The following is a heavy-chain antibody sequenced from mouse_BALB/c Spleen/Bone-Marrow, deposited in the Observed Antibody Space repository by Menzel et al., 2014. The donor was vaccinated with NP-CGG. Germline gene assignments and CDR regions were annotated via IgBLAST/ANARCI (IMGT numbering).Heavy chain of an antibody. Sequence: LQQSGGGLVKLGGSLKLSCAASGFTFSSYYMSWVRQTPEKRLELVAAINSNGGSTYYPDNVKGRFTISRDNAKNTLYLRMSSLKSEDTALYYCARLGNDDAMDYWGQGTSVTVSS. D-gene: IGHD2-12*01. J-gene: IGHJ4*01. V-gene: IGHV5-6-2*01. CDR2: INSNGGST. CDR3: ARLGNDDAMDY. CDR1: GFTFSSYY.